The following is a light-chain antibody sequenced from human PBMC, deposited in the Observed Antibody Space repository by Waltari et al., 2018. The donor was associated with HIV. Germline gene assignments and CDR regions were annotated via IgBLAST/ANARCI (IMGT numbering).Light chain of an antibody. Sequence: ETVLTQSPATLSVSPGERATLSCRASESISTFLSWYQQKPGQAPKVLISDASNRATGVPARFSGSGSGTDFTLTITGLEPEDVAVYYCQQRSNWPHTFGQGTKLEI. CDR3: QQRSNWPHT. CDR1: ESISTF. J-gene: IGKJ2*01. CDR2: DAS. V-gene: IGKV3-11*01.